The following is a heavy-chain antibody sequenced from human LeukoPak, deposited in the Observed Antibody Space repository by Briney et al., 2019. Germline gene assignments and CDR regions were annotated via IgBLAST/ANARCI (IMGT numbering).Heavy chain of an antibody. D-gene: IGHD3-16*02. CDR2: IKQDGSEK. V-gene: IGHV3-7*01. J-gene: IGHJ4*02. CDR1: GFTFSSCW. Sequence: GGSLRLSCAASGFTFSSCWLSWVRQAPGKGLEWLANIKQDGSEKYYVDSVKGRFTISRDNDKNSLYLQMNSLRAEDKAVYYCARNLYDDVWRSYRSLGIDYWGQGTLVTVSS. CDR3: ARNLYDDVWRSYRSLGIDY.